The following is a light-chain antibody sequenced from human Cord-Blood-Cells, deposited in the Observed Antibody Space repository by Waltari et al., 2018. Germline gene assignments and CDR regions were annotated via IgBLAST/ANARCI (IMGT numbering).Light chain of an antibody. Sequence: QSALTQPRSVSGSPGQSVTISCTGTSSHVGGYNYVSWYQQHQGKAPKLLIDDVSKRPSGVPDRFSGSKAGNTGSLTSSGLQAEDEADYYCCSYAGSYTGVFGTGTKVTVL. CDR2: DVS. CDR1: SSHVGGYNY. CDR3: CSYAGSYTGV. V-gene: IGLV2-11*01. J-gene: IGLJ1*01.